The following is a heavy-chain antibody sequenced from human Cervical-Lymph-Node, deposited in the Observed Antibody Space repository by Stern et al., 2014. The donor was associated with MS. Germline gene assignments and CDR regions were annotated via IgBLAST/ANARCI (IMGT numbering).Heavy chain of an antibody. D-gene: IGHD1-26*01. CDR3: AATSHVGYFDY. CDR2: IVVGSDNT. Sequence: QLVESGPAVKKPGTSVKVSCKASGFTFTSSAVQWVRQARGQRLAWIGLIVVGSDNTNFAQKFQERVTMTRDMSTSTAYMELSSLRSEDTAVYYCAATSHVGYFDYWGQGTLVTVSS. V-gene: IGHV1-58*01. CDR1: GFTFTSSA. J-gene: IGHJ4*02.